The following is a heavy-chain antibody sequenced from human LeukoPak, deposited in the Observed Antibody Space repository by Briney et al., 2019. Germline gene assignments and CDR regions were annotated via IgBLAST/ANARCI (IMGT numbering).Heavy chain of an antibody. CDR3: ARDSCSGGSCHEPSLDY. J-gene: IGHJ4*02. CDR1: GYTFTSYY. CDR2: INPSGGST. V-gene: IGHV1-46*01. D-gene: IGHD2-15*01. Sequence: ASVKVSCKASGYTFTSYYMHWVRQAPGQGLEWMRIINPSGGSTSYAQKFQGRVTMTRDTSTSTVYMELSSLRSEDTAVYYCARDSCSGGSCHEPSLDYWGQGTLVTVSS.